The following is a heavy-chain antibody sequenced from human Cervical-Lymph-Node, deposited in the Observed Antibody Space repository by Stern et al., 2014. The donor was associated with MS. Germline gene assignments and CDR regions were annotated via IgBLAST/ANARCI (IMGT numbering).Heavy chain of an antibody. V-gene: IGHV4-59*08. J-gene: IGHJ4*02. CDR2: ISHSGDT. Sequence: VQLLESGPGLVKPSETLSLTCAVSGGSISSRYWGWIRQPPGKGLEWIGLISHSGDTKYNPSPKSRVTISLNNSKNQFPLSVTSGTAADTAVYYCARLSTAVDFWGQGTLVTVSS. CDR3: ARLSTAVDF. CDR1: GGSISSRY.